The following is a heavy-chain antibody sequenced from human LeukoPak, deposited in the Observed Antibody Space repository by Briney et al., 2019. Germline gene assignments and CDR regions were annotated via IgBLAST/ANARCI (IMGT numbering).Heavy chain of an antibody. J-gene: IGHJ4*02. D-gene: IGHD3-10*01. V-gene: IGHV4-4*07. Sequence: PSETLSLTCTVSGGSFTTYYWSWIRQPAGKGLEWIGHIDSSGTTNYNPSLKSRVTMSTDTSKNQFSLKLSSVTAADTAIYYCARDAKYYYGSRTFFFYEYWGQGTLLTVSS. CDR1: GGSFTTYY. CDR2: IDSSGTT. CDR3: ARDAKYYYGSRTFFFYEY.